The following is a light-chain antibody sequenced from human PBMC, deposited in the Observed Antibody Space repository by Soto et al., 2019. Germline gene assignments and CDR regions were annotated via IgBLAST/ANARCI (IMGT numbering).Light chain of an antibody. CDR2: GNS. J-gene: IGLJ3*02. Sequence: QSVLTQPPSVSGAPGQRVTISCTGSSSNIGAGYDVHWYQQLPGTSPKLLIYGNSNRPSGVPDRISGSRSGTSASLAITGLQAEDEADYYCQSYDSXLXXXVFGGG. CDR3: QSYDSXLXXXV. V-gene: IGLV1-40*01. CDR1: SSNIGAGYD.